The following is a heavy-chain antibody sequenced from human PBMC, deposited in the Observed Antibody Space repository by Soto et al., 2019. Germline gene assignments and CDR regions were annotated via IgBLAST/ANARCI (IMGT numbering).Heavy chain of an antibody. D-gene: IGHD3-3*01. Sequence: ASVKVSCKASGYTFTGNYIHWVRQARGQGLEWMGWVNPDNGGTTSAQKFQGRVTMTRDTSVTTAYMELSRLTSDDTDVYYCARDPRPPSGWLGFWEYGMDVWGQGYRVTV. CDR2: VNPDNGGT. J-gene: IGHJ6*02. CDR1: GYTFTGNY. V-gene: IGHV1-2*02. CDR3: ARDPRPPSGWLGFWEYGMDV.